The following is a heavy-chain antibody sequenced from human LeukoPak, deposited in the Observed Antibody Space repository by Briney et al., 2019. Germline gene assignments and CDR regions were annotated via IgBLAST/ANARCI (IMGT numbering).Heavy chain of an antibody. CDR3: ARGRPHGNDY. CDR1: GFTFSSYA. D-gene: IGHD4-23*01. Sequence: TGGSLRLFCAASGFTFSSYAMSWVRQAPGKGLEWVSAIRDSGSSTHYADSVKGRFTTSRDNAKNTLYLQMNSLRVEDTAVYYCARGRPHGNDYWGQGTLVTVSS. J-gene: IGHJ4*02. CDR2: IRDSGSST. V-gene: IGHV3-23*01.